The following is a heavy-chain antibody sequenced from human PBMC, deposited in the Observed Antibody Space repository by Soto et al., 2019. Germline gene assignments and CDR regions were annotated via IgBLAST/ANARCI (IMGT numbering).Heavy chain of an antibody. CDR2: ISGSGGST. J-gene: IGHJ6*02. CDR3: AKASYGSGSYDYYYGMDV. CDR1: GFTFSSYA. D-gene: IGHD3-10*01. V-gene: IGHV3-23*01. Sequence: EVQLLESGGGLVQPGGSLRLSCAASGFTFSSYAMSWVRQAPGKGLEWVSAISGSGGSTYYADSVKGRFIISRDNSKNTLYLQMNSLRAEDTAVYYCAKASYGSGSYDYYYGMDVWGQGTTVTVSS.